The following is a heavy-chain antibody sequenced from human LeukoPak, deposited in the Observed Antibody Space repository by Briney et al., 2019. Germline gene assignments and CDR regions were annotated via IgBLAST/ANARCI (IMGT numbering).Heavy chain of an antibody. Sequence: GGSLRLSCAASGFTFSSYAMSWVRQAPGKGLEWVSAISGSGGSTYYADSVKGRFTISRDNSKNTLCLQMNSLRAEDTAVYYCAKVRGGNDYGDYWDAFDIWGQGTMVTVSS. V-gene: IGHV3-23*01. D-gene: IGHD4-17*01. CDR2: ISGSGGST. J-gene: IGHJ3*02. CDR3: AKVRGGNDYGDYWDAFDI. CDR1: GFTFSSYA.